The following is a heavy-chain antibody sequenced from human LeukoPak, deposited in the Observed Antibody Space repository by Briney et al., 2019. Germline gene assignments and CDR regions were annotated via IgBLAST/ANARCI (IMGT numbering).Heavy chain of an antibody. Sequence: GGSLRLXCAASGFTVSTNYMSWVRQAPGKGLEWVSVIYSGGSTYYADSVKGRFTISRDNSKNTLYLQMNSLRAEDTAMYYCATTYQYSSGFFDYWGQGTLVAVSS. D-gene: IGHD5-18*01. CDR2: IYSGGST. CDR1: GFTVSTNY. V-gene: IGHV3-53*01. CDR3: ATTYQYSSGFFDY. J-gene: IGHJ4*02.